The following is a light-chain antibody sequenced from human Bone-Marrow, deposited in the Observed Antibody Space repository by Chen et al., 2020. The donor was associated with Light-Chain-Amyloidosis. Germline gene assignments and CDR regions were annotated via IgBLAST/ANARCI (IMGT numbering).Light chain of an antibody. CDR3: MQGTHWPPFT. J-gene: IGKJ3*01. V-gene: IGKV2-30*02. CDR2: QVS. CDR1: QSLVHSNGNTY. Sequence: DVVMTQSPLSLPVTLGQPASISCRSSQSLVHSNGNTYLIWFQQRPGQSPRRLIYQVSNRDSGVPDRFSGSGSGTDFTLKISKVEAEDVGVYYCMQGTHWPPFTFGPGTKVDIK.